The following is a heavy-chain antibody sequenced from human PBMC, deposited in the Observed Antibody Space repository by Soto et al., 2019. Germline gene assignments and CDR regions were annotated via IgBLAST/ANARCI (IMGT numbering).Heavy chain of an antibody. D-gene: IGHD2-15*01. J-gene: IGHJ6*02. CDR1: GYTFTSYG. CDR3: AREPYDWVAATPARYYYYGMDV. Sequence: QVQLVQSGAEVKKPGASVKVSCKASGYTFTSYGISWVRQAPGQGLEWMGWISAYNGNTNYAQKHQGRVTMTTDTSTSTAYMELRSLRSDDTAVYYCAREPYDWVAATPARYYYYGMDVWGQGTTVTVSS. V-gene: IGHV1-18*01. CDR2: ISAYNGNT.